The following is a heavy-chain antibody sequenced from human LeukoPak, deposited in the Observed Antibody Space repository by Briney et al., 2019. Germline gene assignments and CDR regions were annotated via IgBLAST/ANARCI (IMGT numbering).Heavy chain of an antibody. CDR2: IYYSGST. Sequence: SETLSLTCTVSGGSISSGGYYWSWIRQHPGKGLEWIGYIYYSGSTYYNPSLKGRVTISVDTSKNQFSLKLSSVTAADTAVYYCARGGAAAGNFVYWGQGTLVTVS. V-gene: IGHV4-31*03. CDR1: GGSISSGGYY. J-gene: IGHJ4*02. CDR3: ARGGAAAGNFVY. D-gene: IGHD6-13*01.